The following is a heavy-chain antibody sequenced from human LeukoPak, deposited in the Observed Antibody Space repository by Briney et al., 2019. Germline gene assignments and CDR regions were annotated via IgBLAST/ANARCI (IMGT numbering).Heavy chain of an antibody. Sequence: PGGSLRLSCGASGFTFSNYGMLWVRQAPGKGLDWVAFIRYDGNNKLYADSVKGRFTISRDNSKNTLYLHINSLRAEDTAVYYCVKDNPLDYWGQGTLVIVSP. CDR1: GFTFSNYG. CDR3: VKDNPLDY. D-gene: IGHD1-14*01. J-gene: IGHJ4*02. CDR2: IRYDGNNK. V-gene: IGHV3-30*02.